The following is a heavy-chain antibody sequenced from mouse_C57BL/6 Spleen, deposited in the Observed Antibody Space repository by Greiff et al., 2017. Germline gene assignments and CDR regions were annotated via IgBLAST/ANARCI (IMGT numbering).Heavy chain of an antibody. V-gene: IGHV1-4*01. CDR1: GYTFTSYT. CDR2: INPSSGYT. D-gene: IGHD2-1*01. Sequence: QVQLKQSGAELARPGASVKMSCKASGYTFTSYTLHWVKQRPGQGLEWIGYINPSSGYTKYNQKFKDKATLTADKSSSTAYMQLSRLTSEDSAVYYGARWGDYGKDYAMDYWGQGTSVTVSS. CDR3: ARWGDYGKDYAMDY. J-gene: IGHJ4*01.